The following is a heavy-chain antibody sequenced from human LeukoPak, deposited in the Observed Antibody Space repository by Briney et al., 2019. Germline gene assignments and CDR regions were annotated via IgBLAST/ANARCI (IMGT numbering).Heavy chain of an antibody. V-gene: IGHV4-4*07. CDR1: GGSISSYY. CDR3: ARRRSSWYGNEYFQH. Sequence: SETLSLTCTVSGGSISSYYWSWIRQPAGKGLEWIGRIYISGSTNYNPSLKSRVTMSVDTSKNQFSLKLSSVTAADTAVYYCARRRSSWYGNEYFQHWGQGTLVTVSS. J-gene: IGHJ1*01. CDR2: IYISGST. D-gene: IGHD6-13*01.